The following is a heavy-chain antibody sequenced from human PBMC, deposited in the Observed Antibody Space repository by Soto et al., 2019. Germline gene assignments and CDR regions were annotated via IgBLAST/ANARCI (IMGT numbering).Heavy chain of an antibody. J-gene: IGHJ4*02. V-gene: IGHV3-15*07. Sequence: GGSLRLSCAASGFTFSNAWMNWVRQAPGKGLEWVGRIKSKTDGGTTDYAAPVKGRFTISRDDSKNTLYLQMNSLKTEDTAVYYCTTVDYGYGPLDYFDYWGQGTLVTVSS. CDR3: TTVDYGYGPLDYFDY. CDR2: IKSKTDGGTT. CDR1: GFTFSNAW. D-gene: IGHD5-18*01.